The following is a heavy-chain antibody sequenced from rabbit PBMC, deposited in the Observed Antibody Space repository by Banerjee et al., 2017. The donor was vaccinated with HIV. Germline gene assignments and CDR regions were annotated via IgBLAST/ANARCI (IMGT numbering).Heavy chain of an antibody. J-gene: IGHJ4*01. Sequence: QEQLAESGGDLVKPEGSLTLTCTASAFSFSNKYVMCWVRQAPGKGLEWIACINTSSGTTVYASWAKGRCTITKTSSTTVALQMTSLTGADTATYFCARDVAGVIGWNFNLWGQGTFVTV. CDR3: ARDVAGVIGWNFNL. D-gene: IGHD4-1*01. CDR1: AFSFSNKYV. CDR2: INTSSGTT. V-gene: IGHV1S45*01.